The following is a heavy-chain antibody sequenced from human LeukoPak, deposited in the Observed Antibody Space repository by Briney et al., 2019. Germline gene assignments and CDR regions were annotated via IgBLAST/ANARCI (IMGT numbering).Heavy chain of an antibody. CDR3: AKRSYSSGWSLDY. D-gene: IGHD6-19*01. V-gene: IGHV3-30*18. CDR2: ISYDGSNK. J-gene: IGHJ4*02. CDR1: GFTFSSYG. Sequence: SGGSLRLSCAASGFTFSSYGMHWVRQAPGKGLEWVAVISYDGSNKYYADSVKGRFTISRDYSKNTLYLQMNSLRAEDTAVYYCAKRSYSSGWSLDYWGQGTLVTVSS.